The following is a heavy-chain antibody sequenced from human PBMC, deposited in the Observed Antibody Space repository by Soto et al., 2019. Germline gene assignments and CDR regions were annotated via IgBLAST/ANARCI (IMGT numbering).Heavy chain of an antibody. CDR3: ARHEIGWGCSSTICYVEDGGVDI. V-gene: IGHV4-39*01. J-gene: IGHJ3*02. Sequence: PSETLSLTCTVSGGSISSSSYYWGWIRQPPGKGLEWIGSIYYSGSTYYNPSLKSRVTISVDTSKNQFSLKLSSVTAADTAVYYCARHEIGWGCSSTICYVEDGGVDIWGQGTMVTVSS. CDR2: IYYSGST. D-gene: IGHD2-2*01. CDR1: GGSISSSSYY.